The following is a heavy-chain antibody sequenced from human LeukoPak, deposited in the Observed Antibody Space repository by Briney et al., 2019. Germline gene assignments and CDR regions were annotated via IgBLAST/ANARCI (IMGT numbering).Heavy chain of an antibody. CDR3: AKGTYYDFWSGYSYFDY. J-gene: IGHJ4*02. V-gene: IGHV3-23*01. Sequence: GGSLRLYCAASGFTFSSYAMSWVRQAPGKGLEWVSAISGSGGSTYYADSVKGRFTISRDNSKNTLYLQMNSLRAEDTAVYYCAKGTYYDFWSGYSYFDYWGQGTLVTVSS. CDR2: ISGSGGST. CDR1: GFTFSSYA. D-gene: IGHD3-3*01.